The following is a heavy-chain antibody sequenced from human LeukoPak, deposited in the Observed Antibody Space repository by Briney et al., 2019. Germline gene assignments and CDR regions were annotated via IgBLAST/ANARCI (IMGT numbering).Heavy chain of an antibody. CDR2: TSGGGGST. Sequence: PWGSLTLSCSASGFTFSSYAMVWVRQAPGNGLVWVSATSGGGGSTYYADSVKGRFTISRDNSKNTLYLQMNSLRAEDTAVYYCAKHGDIVVVPAASRYFQHWGQGTLVTVSS. J-gene: IGHJ1*01. V-gene: IGHV3-23*01. CDR1: GFTFSSYA. D-gene: IGHD2-2*01. CDR3: AKHGDIVVVPAASRYFQH.